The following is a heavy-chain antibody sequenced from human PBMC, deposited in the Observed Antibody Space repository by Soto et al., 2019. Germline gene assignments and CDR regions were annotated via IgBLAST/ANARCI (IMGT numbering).Heavy chain of an antibody. CDR3: SRDDYYDTSGYLALFDY. D-gene: IGHD3-22*01. J-gene: IGHJ4*02. CDR2: ISSSSSTI. CDR1: GFTFSSYS. V-gene: IGHV3-48*02. Sequence: GGSLRLSCAASGFTFSSYSMNWVRQALGKGLEWVSYISSSSSTIYYADSVKGRFTISRDNAKNSLYLQMNSLRDEDTAVYYCSRDDYYDTSGYLALFDYWGQGTLVTVSS.